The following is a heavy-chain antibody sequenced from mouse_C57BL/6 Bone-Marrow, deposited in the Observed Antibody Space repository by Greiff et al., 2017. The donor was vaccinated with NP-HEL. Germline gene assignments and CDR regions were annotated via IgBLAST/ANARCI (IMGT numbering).Heavy chain of an antibody. Sequence: VQLQESGAELVKPGASVKISCKASGYAFSSYWMNWVKQRPGKGLEWIGQIYPGDGDTNYNGKFKGKATLTADKSSSTAYMQLSSLTSEDSAVYFCAREWDWWEGDYWGQGTTLTVSS. D-gene: IGHD1-1*02. V-gene: IGHV1-80*01. J-gene: IGHJ2*01. CDR3: AREWDWWEGDY. CDR1: GYAFSSYW. CDR2: IYPGDGDT.